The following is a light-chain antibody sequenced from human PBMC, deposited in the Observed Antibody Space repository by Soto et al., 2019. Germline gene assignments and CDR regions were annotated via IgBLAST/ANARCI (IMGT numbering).Light chain of an antibody. CDR1: KTIGYNY. V-gene: IGKV3-20*01. CDR2: DAS. J-gene: IGKJ2*01. CDR3: QEYDTSYT. Sequence: EIGLSRLPHNLSLTQGERATLSCRASKTIGYNYLAWYQQRPGLAPTLLIYDASTRAPGISDRFSGSGSGTDFTLTISRLEPGDFAVYYCQEYDTSYTFGPGTKVDIK.